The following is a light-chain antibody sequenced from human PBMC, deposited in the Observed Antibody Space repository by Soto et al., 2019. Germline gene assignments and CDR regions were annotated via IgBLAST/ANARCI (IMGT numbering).Light chain of an antibody. CDR1: SSDVGFYNL. V-gene: IGLV2-23*02. CDR3: FSRTGV. CDR2: EVT. Sequence: QSVLTQPASVSGSPGQSITISCTGTSSDVGFYNLISWYQQHPGKAPKVIIFEVTKRPSGVSDRISGSKSGNTASLTISGLQDEDEADYYCFSRTGVFGGGTKLTVL. J-gene: IGLJ2*01.